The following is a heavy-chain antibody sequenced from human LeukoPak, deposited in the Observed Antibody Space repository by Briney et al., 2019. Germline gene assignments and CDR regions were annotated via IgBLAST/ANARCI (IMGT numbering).Heavy chain of an antibody. CDR1: GGSIISYY. D-gene: IGHD6-13*01. J-gene: IGHJ4*02. V-gene: IGHV4-59*12. CDR3: ERDYGAAGKFDY. CDR2: IHHSGST. Sequence: PSETLSLSCTVSGGSIISYYWSWIRQPPGKGLEWIGYIHHSGSTNYNPPLKSRVTMSVDKSKNQFSLKLSSVTAADTAVYYCERDYGAAGKFDYWGQGTLVTVSS.